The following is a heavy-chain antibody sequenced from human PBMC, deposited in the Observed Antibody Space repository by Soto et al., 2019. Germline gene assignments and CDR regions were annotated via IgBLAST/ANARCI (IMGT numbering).Heavy chain of an antibody. V-gene: IGHV3-23*01. J-gene: IGHJ4*02. Sequence: GXSMSLSCAASGFTFSSYAMSWVRQAPVKGLEWFSAISGSGGSTYYADSVKGRFTISRDNSKNTLYLQMNSLRAEDTAVYYCAKVGDYGVVVVAAHIGYWGQGTLVTVSS. D-gene: IGHD2-15*01. CDR3: AKVGDYGVVVVAAHIGY. CDR1: GFTFSSYA. CDR2: ISGSGGST.